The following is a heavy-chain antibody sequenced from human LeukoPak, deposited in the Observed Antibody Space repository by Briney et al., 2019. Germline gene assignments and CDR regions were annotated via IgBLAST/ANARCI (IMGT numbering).Heavy chain of an antibody. CDR1: GLTFSNAW. CDR3: ITDITMVRGVIITIHAFDI. V-gene: IGHV3-15*01. Sequence: GGSLRLSCAASGLTFSNAWMSWVRQAPGKGLEWVGRIRSKTDGGTTDYAAPVKGRFTISRDDSKNTLYLQMNSLETEDTAVYYCITDITMVRGVIITIHAFDIWGQGTMVTVSS. D-gene: IGHD3-10*01. J-gene: IGHJ3*02. CDR2: IRSKTDGGTT.